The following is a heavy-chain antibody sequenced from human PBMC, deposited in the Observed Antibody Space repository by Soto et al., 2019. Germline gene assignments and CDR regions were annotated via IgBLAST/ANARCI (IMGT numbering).Heavy chain of an antibody. CDR2: IYYSGST. CDR1: GGSISNSDYY. D-gene: IGHD4-17*01. CDR3: AREGDDYGSYYFDY. J-gene: IGHJ4*02. V-gene: IGHV4-31*03. Sequence: QVQLEESGPGLVKPSQTLSLTCTVSGGSISNSDYYWSWIRQHPGKALEWIGYIYYSGSTFYNPSLKSRLTISVDTSQNQFSLRLTSVTAADTAVYYCAREGDDYGSYYFDYWGQGTLVTVSS.